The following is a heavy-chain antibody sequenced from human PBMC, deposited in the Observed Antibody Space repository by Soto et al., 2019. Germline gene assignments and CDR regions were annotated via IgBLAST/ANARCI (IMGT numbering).Heavy chain of an antibody. J-gene: IGHJ4*02. CDR2: ISYDGSNK. CDR1: GFTFSSYG. Sequence: QVQLVESGGGVVQPGRSLRLSCAASGFTFSSYGMHWVRQAPGKGLEWVAVISYDGSNKYYADSVKGRFNISRDNSKNTLYLQMNSLRAEDTAVYYCAKETYGGNTYYFDYWGQGTLVTVSS. CDR3: AKETYGGNTYYFDY. V-gene: IGHV3-30*18. D-gene: IGHD4-17*01.